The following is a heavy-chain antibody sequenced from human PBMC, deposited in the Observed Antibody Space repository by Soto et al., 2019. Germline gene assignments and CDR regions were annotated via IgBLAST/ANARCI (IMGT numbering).Heavy chain of an antibody. CDR3: ARARGTPQYYYYNGMDV. V-gene: IGHV3-33*01. CDR2: IWYDGSNK. J-gene: IGHJ6*02. CDR1: GFTFSSYG. Sequence: GGSLRLSCAASGFTFSSYGMHWVRQAPGKGLEWVAVIWYDGSNKYYADSVKGRFTISRDNSKNTLYLQMNSLRAEDTAVYYCARARGTPQYYYYNGMDVWGQGTTVTVSS.